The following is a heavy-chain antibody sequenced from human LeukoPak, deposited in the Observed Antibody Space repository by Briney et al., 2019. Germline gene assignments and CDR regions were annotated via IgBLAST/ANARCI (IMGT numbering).Heavy chain of an antibody. J-gene: IGHJ4*02. CDR2: IYYSGST. CDR1: GDSISTSIYY. CDR3: ARSYYYDYRQIDY. V-gene: IGHV4-39*01. D-gene: IGHD3-22*01. Sequence: PSETLSLTCTVSGDSISTSIYYWGWIRQPPGKGLEWLGSIYYSGSTYCNPSLKSRVTISVDTSKNQFSLNLYSVTAADTAVFYCARSYYYDYRQIDYWGQGTLVTVS.